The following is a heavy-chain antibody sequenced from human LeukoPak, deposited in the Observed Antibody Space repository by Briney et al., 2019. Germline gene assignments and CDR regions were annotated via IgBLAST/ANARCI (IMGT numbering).Heavy chain of an antibody. Sequence: ASVKVSCKASGYPFTGYYMHWVRQAPGQGLEWMGWINPNSGGTNYAQKFQGRVTMTRDTSISTAYMELSRLRSDDTAVYYCARDLVSIFGVVRGRSIGGGFDPWGQGTLVTVSS. CDR2: INPNSGGT. CDR3: ARDLVSIFGVVRGRSIGGGFDP. V-gene: IGHV1-2*02. CDR1: GYPFTGYY. J-gene: IGHJ5*02. D-gene: IGHD3-3*01.